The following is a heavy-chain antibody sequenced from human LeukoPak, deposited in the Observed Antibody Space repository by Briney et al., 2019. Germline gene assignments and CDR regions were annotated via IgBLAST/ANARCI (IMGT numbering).Heavy chain of an antibody. V-gene: IGHV3-21*01. Sequence: GGSLRLSCAASGFTFSSYSMNWVRQAPGKGLEWVSSISSSSSYIYYADSVKGRFTISRDNAKNSLYLQMNSLRAEDTAVYYCARSPLGELTKIDYWGQEPWSPSPQ. CDR3: ARSPLGELTKIDY. CDR2: ISSSSSYI. D-gene: IGHD3-16*01. J-gene: IGHJ4*01. CDR1: GFTFSSYS.